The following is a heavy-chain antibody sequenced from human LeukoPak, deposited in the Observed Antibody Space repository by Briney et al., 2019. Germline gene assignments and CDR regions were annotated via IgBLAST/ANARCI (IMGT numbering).Heavy chain of an antibody. J-gene: IGHJ6*03. V-gene: IGHV4-34*01. CDR3: ARTHRGSSWSREGKNYYYYYMDV. D-gene: IGHD6-13*01. Sequence: PSETLSLTCAVYGGSFSGYYWSWIRQPPGKGLEWIGEINHSGSTNYNPSLKSRVTISVDTSKNQFSLKLSSVTAADTAVYYCARTHRGSSWSREGKNYYYYYMDVWGKGTTVTVSS. CDR2: INHSGST. CDR1: GGSFSGYY.